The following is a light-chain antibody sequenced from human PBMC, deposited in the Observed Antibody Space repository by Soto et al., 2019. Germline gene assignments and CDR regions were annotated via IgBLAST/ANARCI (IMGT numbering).Light chain of an antibody. V-gene: IGKV3-11*01. CDR1: QSVSSH. Sequence: EIVLTQSPATLYLSPGERATLSCRASQSVSSHLAWYQQKPGQAPRLLINDASNRATGIPARFSGSGSGTDFTLTISSLEPEDFAIYYCQQRDAFGQGTKLEIK. J-gene: IGKJ2*01. CDR3: QQRDA. CDR2: DAS.